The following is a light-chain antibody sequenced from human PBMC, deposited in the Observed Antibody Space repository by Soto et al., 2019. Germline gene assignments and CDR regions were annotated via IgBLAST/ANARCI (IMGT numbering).Light chain of an antibody. CDR2: DNN. CDR1: SSNIGKNY. CDR3: GTWDTSLSAVV. Sequence: QSVLTQSPSVSAAPGQKVTISCSGSSSNIGKNYVSWYQRLPGTAPKLLIYDNNERSSGIPDRFSGSKSGTSATLGIAGLQTEDEADYYCGTWDTSLSAVVFGGGTKVTVL. J-gene: IGLJ2*01. V-gene: IGLV1-51*01.